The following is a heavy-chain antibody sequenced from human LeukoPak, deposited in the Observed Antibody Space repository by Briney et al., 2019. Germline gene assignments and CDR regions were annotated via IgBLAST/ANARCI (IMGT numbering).Heavy chain of an antibody. D-gene: IGHD3-10*01. CDR1: GGSISNYH. CDR2: IEYSGGT. CDR3: ARVKYSSGSTSSWFDP. V-gene: IGHV4-59*08. J-gene: IGHJ5*02. Sequence: PSETLSLTYTVSGGSISNYHWSWFRQSPGTGLEWIGYIEYSGGTTYNSSLKSRVTISVDTSKSQFSLKLNSVTAADTAVYYCARVKYSSGSTSSWFDPWGQGTPVAVSS.